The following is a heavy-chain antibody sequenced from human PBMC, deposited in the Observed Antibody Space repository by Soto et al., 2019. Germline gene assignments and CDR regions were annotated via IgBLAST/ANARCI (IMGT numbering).Heavy chain of an antibody. Sequence: PSETLSLTCAVYGGSFSGYYWSWIRQPPGRGLEWIGEINHSGSTNYNPSLKSRVTISVDTSKNQFSLKLSSVTAADTAVYYCAEGNYYDSSGPHYYYYYGMDLWGQGTTVTVSS. CDR2: INHSGST. J-gene: IGHJ6*02. D-gene: IGHD3-22*01. CDR1: GGSFSGYY. CDR3: AEGNYYDSSGPHYYYYYGMDL. V-gene: IGHV4-34*01.